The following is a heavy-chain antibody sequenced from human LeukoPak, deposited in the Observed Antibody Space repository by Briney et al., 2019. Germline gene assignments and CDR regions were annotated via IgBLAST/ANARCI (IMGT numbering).Heavy chain of an antibody. Sequence: GGSLRLSCAASGFTFSIYEMNWVRHAPGKGLEWVSFITSDGSTIFYTDSVKGRFTISRDNAKNSLYLQMNSLRAVEDTAVYYCARSTTTSLFDYWGQGTLVAVSS. CDR1: GFTFSIYE. J-gene: IGHJ4*02. CDR2: ITSDGSTI. CDR3: ARSTTTSLFDY. D-gene: IGHD1-1*01. V-gene: IGHV3-48*03.